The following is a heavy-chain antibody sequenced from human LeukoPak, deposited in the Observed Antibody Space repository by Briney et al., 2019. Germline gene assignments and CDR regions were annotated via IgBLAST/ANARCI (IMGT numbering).Heavy chain of an antibody. V-gene: IGHV4-59*02. Sequence: SETLSLTCGVSGGSVSSYYWSWIRQPPGKGLEWVGVIYYSGSTNYNPSLKSRVTMSVDTSKSQFSLKLSSVTAADTAVYYCARGQFDSSGYYYGFDYWGQGTLVTASS. D-gene: IGHD3-22*01. CDR1: GGSVSSYY. CDR2: IYYSGST. CDR3: ARGQFDSSGYYYGFDY. J-gene: IGHJ4*02.